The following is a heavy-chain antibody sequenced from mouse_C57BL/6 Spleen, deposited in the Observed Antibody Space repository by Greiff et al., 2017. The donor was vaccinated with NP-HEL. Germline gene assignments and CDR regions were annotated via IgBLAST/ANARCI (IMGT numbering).Heavy chain of an antibody. V-gene: IGHV1-22*01. J-gene: IGHJ1*03. CDR3: ARERAAFYWYFDV. Sequence: EVQLQESGPELVKPGASVKMSCKASGYTFTDYNMHWVKQSHGKSLEWIGYINPNNGGTSYNQKFKGKATLTVNKSSSTAYMELRSLTSEDSAVYYCARERAAFYWYFDVWGTGTTVTVSS. CDR1: GYTFTDYN. CDR2: INPNNGGT.